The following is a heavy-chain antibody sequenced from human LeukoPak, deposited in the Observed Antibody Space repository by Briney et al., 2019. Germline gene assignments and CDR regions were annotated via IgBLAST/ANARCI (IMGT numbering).Heavy chain of an antibody. CDR2: ISGSGGST. CDR3: AKVSRVSSSGWPYSNFDY. Sequence: GGSLRLSCAASGFTFSIFAMHWVRLSPGKGLEWVSAISGSGGSTYYADSVKGRFTISRDNSKNTLYLQMNSLRAEDTAVYYCAKVSRVSSSGWPYSNFDYWGQGTLVTVSS. CDR1: GFTFSIFA. V-gene: IGHV3-23*01. J-gene: IGHJ4*02. D-gene: IGHD6-19*01.